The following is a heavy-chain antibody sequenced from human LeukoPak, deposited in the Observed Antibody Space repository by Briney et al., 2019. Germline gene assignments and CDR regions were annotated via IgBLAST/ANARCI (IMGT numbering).Heavy chain of an antibody. J-gene: IGHJ4*02. CDR3: ARESPFAYSSSHLDY. Sequence: PGGSLRLSCAASGFTFSSCGMHWVRQAPGKGLEWVAVIWYDGSNKYYADSVKGRFTISRDNSKNTLYLQMNSLRAEDTAVYYCARESPFAYSSSHLDYWGQGTLVTVSS. CDR1: GFTFSSCG. V-gene: IGHV3-33*01. D-gene: IGHD6-13*01. CDR2: IWYDGSNK.